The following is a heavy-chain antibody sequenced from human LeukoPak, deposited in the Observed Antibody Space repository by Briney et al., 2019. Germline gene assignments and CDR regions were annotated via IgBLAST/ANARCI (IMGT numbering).Heavy chain of an antibody. J-gene: IGHJ4*02. CDR2: IYSGGST. V-gene: IGHV3-66*01. Sequence: QTGGSLRLSCAASGFTVSSNYMSWVRQAPGKGLEWVSVIYSGGSTYYADSVKGRFTISRDNSKNTLYLQMNSLRAEDTAVYYCARDSEYYDSSGYLLDYWGQGTLVTVSS. D-gene: IGHD3-22*01. CDR1: GFTVSSNY. CDR3: ARDSEYYDSSGYLLDY.